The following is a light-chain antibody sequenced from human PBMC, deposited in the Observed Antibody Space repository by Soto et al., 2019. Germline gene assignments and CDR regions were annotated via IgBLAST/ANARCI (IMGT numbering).Light chain of an antibody. CDR2: GVT. J-gene: IGLJ1*01. Sequence: QSALTQPASVSGSPGQSITISCTGTSSEIGRYDYVSWHQQHPGKAPKLIIHGVTHRPSGVSIRFAGSKSANTASLTISGLQAEDEAYYFCSSYTTSSTYVFGSGTKVTVL. V-gene: IGLV2-14*01. CDR1: SSEIGRYDY. CDR3: SSYTTSSTYV.